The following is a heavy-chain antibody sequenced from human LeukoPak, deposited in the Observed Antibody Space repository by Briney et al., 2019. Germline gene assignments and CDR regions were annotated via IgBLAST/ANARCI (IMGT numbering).Heavy chain of an antibody. CDR1: GGSFSGYY. J-gene: IGHJ4*02. CDR3: AREGRYQLLLTHGENYFDY. CDR2: INHSGST. D-gene: IGHD2-2*01. V-gene: IGHV4-34*01. Sequence: PSETLSLTCAVYGGSFSGYYWSWIRQPPGKGLEWIGEINHSGSTNYNPSLKSRVTISVDTSKNQFSLKLSSVTAADTAVYYCAREGRYQLLLTHGENYFDYWGQGTLVTVSS.